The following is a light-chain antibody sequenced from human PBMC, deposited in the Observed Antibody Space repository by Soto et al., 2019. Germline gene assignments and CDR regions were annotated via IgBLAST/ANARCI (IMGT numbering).Light chain of an antibody. V-gene: IGKV4-1*01. CDR2: WAS. CDR1: QSVLFSSNNKNY. J-gene: IGKJ1*01. CDR3: QQYYGTPLT. Sequence: DIVMTQSPDSLAVSLGERATINCKSSQSVLFSSNNKNYLAWYQQKPGQPPKLLIYWASTRESGVPDRFSGSGSGTDFTLTINSLQAEDVAVYYCQQYYGTPLTFGQGTKVEIK.